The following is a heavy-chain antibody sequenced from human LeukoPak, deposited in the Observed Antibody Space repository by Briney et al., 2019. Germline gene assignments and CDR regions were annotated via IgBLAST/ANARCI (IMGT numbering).Heavy chain of an antibody. D-gene: IGHD6-13*01. V-gene: IGHV1-8*01. J-gene: IGHJ6*02. CDR2: MNPNSGNT. CDR1: GYTFTSYD. Sequence: ASVRVSCKASGYTFTSYDINWVRQATGQGLEWMGWMNPNSGNTGYAQKFQGRVTMTRNTSISTAYMELSSLRSEDTAVYYCARAYSSSWYLYYYYGMDVWGQGTTVTVSS. CDR3: ARAYSSSWYLYYYYGMDV.